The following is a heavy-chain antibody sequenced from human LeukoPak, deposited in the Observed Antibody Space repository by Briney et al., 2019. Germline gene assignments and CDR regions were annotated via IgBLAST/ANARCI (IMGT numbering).Heavy chain of an antibody. Sequence: PGGSLRLSCAASGFTFSDYYMSWIRQAPGKGLEWVSYISSSGSTIYYADSVKGRFTISRDNAKNSLYLQMNSLRAEDTAVYYCARDRTSWAAPRGMDVWGQGTTVTVSS. CDR2: ISSSGSTI. CDR3: ARDRTSWAAPRGMDV. CDR1: GFTFSDYY. D-gene: IGHD2/OR15-2a*01. J-gene: IGHJ6*02. V-gene: IGHV3-11*01.